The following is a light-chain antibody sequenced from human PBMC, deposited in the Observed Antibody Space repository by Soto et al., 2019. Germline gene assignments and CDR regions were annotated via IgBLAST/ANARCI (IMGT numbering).Light chain of an antibody. CDR3: QQSFTTPYT. CDR2: TTS. J-gene: IGKJ2*01. V-gene: IGKV1-39*01. CDR1: QTIAMY. Sequence: DIPMTQSPSSLSASVGDSVTITCRASQTIAMYVNWFQQKPGKAPKPLIYTTSSLQSGVPPRFSGSGSETDFTLTISRLQPEDSATYYCQQSFTTPYTFGQGTKLEIK.